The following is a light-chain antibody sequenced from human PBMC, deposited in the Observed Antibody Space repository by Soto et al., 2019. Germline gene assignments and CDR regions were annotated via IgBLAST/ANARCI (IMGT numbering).Light chain of an antibody. J-gene: IGKJ1*01. CDR1: QRIDIW. CDR3: QQYGANSPWT. Sequence: DIQMTQSPSTLSASVGDRVTITCRASQRIDIWLAWYQQKPGKTPKVLISKASILESGVPSRFSGSASGIEFTLTISNLQTEDFATYYCQQYGANSPWTFGQGTKVEIK. V-gene: IGKV1-5*03. CDR2: KAS.